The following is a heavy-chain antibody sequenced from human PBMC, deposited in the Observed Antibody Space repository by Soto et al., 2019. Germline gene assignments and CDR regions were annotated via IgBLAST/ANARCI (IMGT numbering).Heavy chain of an antibody. J-gene: IGHJ5*02. Sequence: VASMKVSWKASGYTVTRYSMRWGRQAPGPGHEWMEIINPTGGSTSYAEKFQGRVTMARDTPTSTVYVELSSLRSEDTAVYYCARDGKFGVSSQKHWFDPWGQGTLVTVSS. D-gene: IGHD3-16*01. CDR1: GYTVTRYS. V-gene: IGHV1-46*01. CDR3: ARDGKFGVSSQKHWFDP. CDR2: INPTGGST.